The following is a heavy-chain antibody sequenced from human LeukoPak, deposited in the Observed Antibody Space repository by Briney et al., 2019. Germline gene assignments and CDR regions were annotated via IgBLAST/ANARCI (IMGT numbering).Heavy chain of an antibody. J-gene: IGHJ4*02. D-gene: IGHD6-13*01. CDR2: ISGSGDST. CDR3: AKDGYSSIPGFHFEY. Sequence: GGSLRLSCAASGFTFSSYAMSWVRQAPGKGLEWVSVISGSGDSTHYADSVKGRFTISRDNSKNTVYLQMNSLRAEDTAVYYCAKDGYSSIPGFHFEYWGQGTPVTVSS. V-gene: IGHV3-23*01. CDR1: GFTFSSYA.